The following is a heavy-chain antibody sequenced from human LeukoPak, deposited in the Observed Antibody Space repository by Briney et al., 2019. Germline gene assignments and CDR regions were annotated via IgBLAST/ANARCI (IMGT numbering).Heavy chain of an antibody. CDR1: GGSVSSYY. CDR3: ARGRGMVRGVIPDY. J-gene: IGHJ4*02. D-gene: IGHD3-10*01. Sequence: SETLSLTCTVSGGSVSSYYWSWIRQPPGKGLEWIGYIYYSGSTNYNPSLKSRVTISVDTSKNQFSLKLSSVTAADTAVYYCARGRGMVRGVIPDYWGQGTLVTVSS. CDR2: IYYSGST. V-gene: IGHV4-59*02.